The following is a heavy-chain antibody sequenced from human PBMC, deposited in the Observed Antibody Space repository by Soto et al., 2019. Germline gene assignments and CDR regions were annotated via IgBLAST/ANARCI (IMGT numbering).Heavy chain of an antibody. V-gene: IGHV4-39*01. Sequence: PSETLSLTCTVSGGSISSDSYYWGWTRQSPEKGLEWIASISYSGSTYYNPTLKSRVTISVDTSKNQFSLKLSSVTAADTAVYYCARHAVNSSGFTDYWGQGTLDTVSS. CDR1: GGSISSDSYY. CDR3: ARHAVNSSGFTDY. J-gene: IGHJ4*02. D-gene: IGHD6-19*01. CDR2: ISYSGST.